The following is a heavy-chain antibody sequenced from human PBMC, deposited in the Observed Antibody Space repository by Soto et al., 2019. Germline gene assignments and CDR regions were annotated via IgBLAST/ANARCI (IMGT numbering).Heavy chain of an antibody. D-gene: IGHD6-13*01. J-gene: IGHJ5*02. CDR3: ALSSWYGRWFDP. V-gene: IGHV5-51*01. CDR2: IYPGDSDT. CDR1: WYSFTNHW. Sequence: PGGALKISCKGSWYSFTNHWIGWGGQMPGKGLEWMGIIYPGDSDTRYSPSFQGQVTISADKSISPASLQWSSLKASDTAMYYCALSSWYGRWFDPGGQGTLVTVSS.